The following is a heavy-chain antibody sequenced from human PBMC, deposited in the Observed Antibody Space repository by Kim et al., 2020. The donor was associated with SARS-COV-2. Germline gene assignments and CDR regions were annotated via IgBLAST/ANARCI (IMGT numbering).Heavy chain of an antibody. V-gene: IGHV4-39*07. J-gene: IGHJ4*02. CDR1: GGSISSSSYY. D-gene: IGHD3-10*01. Sequence: SETLSLTCTVSGGSISSSSYYWGWIRQPPGKGLEWIGSIYYSGSTYYNPSLKSRVTISVDTSKNQFSLKLSSVTAADTAVYYCARVHPPRFGEFLTQFDYWGQGTLVTVSS. CDR2: IYYSGST. CDR3: ARVHPPRFGEFLTQFDY.